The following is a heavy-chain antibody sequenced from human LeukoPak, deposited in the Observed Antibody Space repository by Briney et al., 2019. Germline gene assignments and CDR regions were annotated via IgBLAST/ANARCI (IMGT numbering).Heavy chain of an antibody. J-gene: IGHJ4*02. D-gene: IGHD3-10*01. CDR1: GGSVSSGSYY. V-gene: IGHV4-61*01. Sequence: SETLSLTCTVSGGSVSSGSYYWSWIRQPPGKGLEWIGYIYYSGSTNYNPSLESRVTISVDTSKNQFSLKLSSVTAADTAVYYCARELLWFGIFDYWGQGTLVAVSS. CDR3: ARELLWFGIFDY. CDR2: IYYSGST.